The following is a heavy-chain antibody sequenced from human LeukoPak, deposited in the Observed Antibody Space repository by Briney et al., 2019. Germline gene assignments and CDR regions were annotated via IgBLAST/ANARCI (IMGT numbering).Heavy chain of an antibody. J-gene: IGHJ4*02. D-gene: IGHD3-10*01. CDR3: ARSQNYYGSGDY. Sequence: SETLSLTCTVSGGSISGSSYYWGWIRQPPGKALEGIGYIYYTGKTYYNPSLEGRVTILVDTSRNHFSVKLSSVTAADTAVYYCARSQNYYGSGDYWSQGTLVTVSS. V-gene: IGHV4-61*03. CDR1: GGSISGSSYY. CDR2: IYYTGKT.